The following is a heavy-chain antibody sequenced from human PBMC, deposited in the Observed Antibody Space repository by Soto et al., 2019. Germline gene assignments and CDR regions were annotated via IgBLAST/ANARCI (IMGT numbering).Heavy chain of an antibody. J-gene: IGHJ3*02. V-gene: IGHV3-23*01. D-gene: IGHD6-6*01. CDR1: GFTFSSYA. CDR3: ARIQLGYDAFDI. CDR2: IRGSGGST. Sequence: PGGSRRLSCAASGFTFSSYAMSWVRQAPGKGLEWVSAIRGSGGSTYYADSVKGRFTISRDNSKNTLYLQMNSLRAEDTAVYYGARIQLGYDAFDIWGQGTMVTVSS.